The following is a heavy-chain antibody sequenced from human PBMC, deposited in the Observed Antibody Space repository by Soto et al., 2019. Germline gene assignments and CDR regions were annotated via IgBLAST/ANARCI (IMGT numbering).Heavy chain of an antibody. CDR3: ARWVYIYGPGGFDI. V-gene: IGHV4-59*08. Sequence: PSETLSLTCTVSGGSISGFHWSWIRQAPGKGLEWIGHIYYSGGTTYNPSLNSRITVSLDTSKNQFSLELNSVTAADTAVYYCARWVYIYGPGGFDIWGQGTKVTVSS. D-gene: IGHD6-13*01. CDR1: GGSISGFH. J-gene: IGHJ3*02. CDR2: IYYSGGT.